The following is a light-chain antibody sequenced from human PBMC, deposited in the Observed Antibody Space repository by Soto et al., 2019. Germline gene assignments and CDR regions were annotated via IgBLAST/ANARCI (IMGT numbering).Light chain of an antibody. Sequence: EIVMTQSPATLSVSPGERATLSCRASQSVSSNLAWYQQKPGQAPRLLIYGASTRATGIPARFSGSGSGTEFTLTISSLQSEDFAVDYCQQYNNSPPLTFGGGTKVEIK. CDR2: GAS. CDR1: QSVSSN. J-gene: IGKJ4*01. CDR3: QQYNNSPPLT. V-gene: IGKV3-15*01.